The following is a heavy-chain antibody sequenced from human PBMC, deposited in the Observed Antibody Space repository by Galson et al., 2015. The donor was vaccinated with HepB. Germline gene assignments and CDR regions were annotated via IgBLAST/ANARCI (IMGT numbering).Heavy chain of an antibody. J-gene: IGHJ6*02. D-gene: IGHD2-15*01. V-gene: IGHV3-21*01. CDR2: TGSGSANI. CDR3: ARDVGIRGGLDV. CDR1: GFPFSTYP. Sequence: SLRLSCAASGFPFSTYPINWVRQAPGKGLEWVSSTGSGSANIYYADSVKGRFTIARDNAKNSLYLQMNSLRVDDTAVYYCARDVGIRGGLDVWGQGTTVIVSS.